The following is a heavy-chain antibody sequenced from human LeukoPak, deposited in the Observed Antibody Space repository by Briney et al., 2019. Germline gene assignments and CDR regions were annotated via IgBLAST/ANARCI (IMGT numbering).Heavy chain of an antibody. D-gene: IGHD6-13*01. Sequence: ASVKVSCKASGGTFSSYAISWVRQAPGQGLERMGRIIPILGIANYAQKFQGRVTITADKSTSTAYMELSSLRSEDTAVYYCAGERSSSSWYGLFGYWGQGTLVTVSS. CDR2: IIPILGIA. V-gene: IGHV1-69*04. J-gene: IGHJ4*02. CDR1: GGTFSSYA. CDR3: AGERSSSSWYGLFGY.